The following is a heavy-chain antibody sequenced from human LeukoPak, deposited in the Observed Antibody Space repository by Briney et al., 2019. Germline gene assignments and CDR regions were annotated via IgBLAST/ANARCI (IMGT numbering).Heavy chain of an antibody. V-gene: IGHV4-34*01. CDR3: ARGLYLFKYYFDY. D-gene: IGHD2-8*01. CDR2: INHSGST. Sequence: SETLSLTCAVYGGSFSGYYWSWIRQPPGKGLEWIGEINHSGSTNYNPSLKSRVTISVDTSKNQFSLKLSSVTAADTAVYYCARGLYLFKYYFDYWGQGTLVTASS. J-gene: IGHJ4*02. CDR1: GGSFSGYY.